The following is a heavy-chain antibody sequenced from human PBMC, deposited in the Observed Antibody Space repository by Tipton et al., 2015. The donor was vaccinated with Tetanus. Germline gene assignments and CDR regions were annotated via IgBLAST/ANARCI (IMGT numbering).Heavy chain of an antibody. CDR1: GFTFNGYG. J-gene: IGHJ4*02. CDR3: AREADCSGGSCFSGDFDN. CDR2: AWYDGSKQ. D-gene: IGHD2-15*01. V-gene: IGHV3-33*01. Sequence: SLRLSCAASGFTFNGYGMHWVRQAPGKGLEWLALAWYDGSKQYYADSVKGRFTISRDNSKNTVDLQMNSLRAEDTAVYYCAREADCSGGSCFSGDFDNWGQGTQVTVSS.